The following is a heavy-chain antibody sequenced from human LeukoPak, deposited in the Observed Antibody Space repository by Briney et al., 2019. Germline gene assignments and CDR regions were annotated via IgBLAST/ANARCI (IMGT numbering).Heavy chain of an antibody. CDR3: AKDTHCSGGSCYENY. J-gene: IGHJ4*02. D-gene: IGHD2-15*01. V-gene: IGHV3-23*01. Sequence: GSLRLSCAASGFTFSSYAMSWVRQAPGKGLEWVSAISGSGGSTYYADSVKGRFTVSRDNSKNTLYLRMNSLRAEDTAVYYCAKDTHCSGGSCYENYWGQGTLVTVSS. CDR2: ISGSGGST. CDR1: GFTFSSYA.